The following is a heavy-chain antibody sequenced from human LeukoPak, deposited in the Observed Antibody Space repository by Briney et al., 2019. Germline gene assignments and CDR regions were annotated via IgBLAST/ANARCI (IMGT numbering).Heavy chain of an antibody. CDR2: IKQDGGDK. J-gene: IGHJ4*02. Sequence: GGSLRLSCAASGSTISTYWMSWVRQAPGKGLEWVANIKQDGGDKYYVDSVKGRFTISRDNAKNSLSLQMNGLRAEDTAVYYCATVRSGYVFDHWGQGTLVTVSS. D-gene: IGHD3-3*01. CDR3: ATVRSGYVFDH. V-gene: IGHV3-7*01. CDR1: GSTISTYW.